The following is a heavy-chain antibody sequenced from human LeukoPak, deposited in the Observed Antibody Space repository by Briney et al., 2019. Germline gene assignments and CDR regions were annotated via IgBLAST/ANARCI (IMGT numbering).Heavy chain of an antibody. Sequence: ASVKVSCKASGYTFTGYYMHWVRQAPGQGLEWMGWINPNSGGTNYAQKFQGRVTMTRDTSISTAYMELSRLRSDDTAVYYCARVSGSGWPYYFDYWVQGTLVTVAS. CDR1: GYTFTGYY. J-gene: IGHJ4*02. V-gene: IGHV1-2*02. D-gene: IGHD6-19*01. CDR3: ARVSGSGWPYYFDY. CDR2: INPNSGGT.